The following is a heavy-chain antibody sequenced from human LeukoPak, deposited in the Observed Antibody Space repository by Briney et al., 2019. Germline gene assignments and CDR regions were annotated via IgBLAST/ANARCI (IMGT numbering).Heavy chain of an antibody. Sequence: PSETLSLTYTVSGGSIKNYYWSWIRQSPGKGLEWLGFIYYSGSTNYNPSLKSRITISVDTPKNQFSLKLSSVTAADTAVYYCARWGEAAAGIYYWGQGTPVTVSS. D-gene: IGHD6-13*01. CDR3: ARWGEAAAGIYY. V-gene: IGHV4-59*01. J-gene: IGHJ4*02. CDR2: IYYSGST. CDR1: GGSIKNYY.